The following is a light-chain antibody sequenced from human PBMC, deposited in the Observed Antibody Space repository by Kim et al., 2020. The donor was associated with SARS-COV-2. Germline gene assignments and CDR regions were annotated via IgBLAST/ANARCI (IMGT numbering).Light chain of an antibody. Sequence: DIQMTQSPSTLSASVGDRVTITCRASQNVNTWLAWYQQRPGKAPQVLIYDASNLESGVPSRFSGSGSGTEFTLTISGLQPDDFATYYCQQYNDHELTFGGGTKVDIK. J-gene: IGKJ4*01. V-gene: IGKV1-5*01. CDR2: DAS. CDR3: QQYNDHELT. CDR1: QNVNTW.